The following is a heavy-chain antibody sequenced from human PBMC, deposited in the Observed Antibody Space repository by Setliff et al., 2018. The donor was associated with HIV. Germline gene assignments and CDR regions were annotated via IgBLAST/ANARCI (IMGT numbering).Heavy chain of an antibody. CDR3: ARDYRSSSAYYSYYHMDV. J-gene: IGHJ6*03. V-gene: IGHV3-7*01. CDR2: TKYDGSES. Sequence: PGGSLRLSCVASGLTFNRYWMSWVRQVPGKGLEWVSNTKYDGSESYYVDSVKGRFIASTDNARNSLFLEMNSLRVDDTAVYYCARDYRSSSAYYSYYHMDVWGKGTTVTVSS. CDR1: GLTFNRYW. D-gene: IGHD6-6*01.